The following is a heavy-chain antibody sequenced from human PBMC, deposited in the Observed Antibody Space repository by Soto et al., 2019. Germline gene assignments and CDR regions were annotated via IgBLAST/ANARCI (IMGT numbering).Heavy chain of an antibody. CDR3: ARPHEAGKYYYGVDV. D-gene: IGHD6-19*01. CDR1: GYNFANYW. CDR2: IYPGDSDT. Sequence: PGESLKISCKGSGYNFANYWIGWVRQMPGKGLEWMGIIYPGDSDTRYSPSFQGQVTISADKSISTAYLQWSSLKASDTAMYYCARPHEAGKYYYGVDVWGQGTTVTV. V-gene: IGHV5-51*01. J-gene: IGHJ6*02.